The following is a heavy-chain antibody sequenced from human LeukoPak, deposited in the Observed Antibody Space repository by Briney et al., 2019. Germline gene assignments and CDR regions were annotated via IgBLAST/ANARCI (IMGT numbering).Heavy chain of an antibody. CDR3: ARQQLVGNYYYYYMDV. D-gene: IGHD6-13*01. J-gene: IGHJ6*03. CDR2: IYYSGST. CDR1: GGSISSYY. V-gene: IGHV4-59*01. Sequence: SETLSLTCTVSGGSISSYYWSWIRQPPGRGLEWIGYIYYSGSTNYNPSLKSRVTISVDTSKNQFSLRLSSVTAADTAVYYCARQQLVGNYYYYYMDVWGEGTTVTISS.